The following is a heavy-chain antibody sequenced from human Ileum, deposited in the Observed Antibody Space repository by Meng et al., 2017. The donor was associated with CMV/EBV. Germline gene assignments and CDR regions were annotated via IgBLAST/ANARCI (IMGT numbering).Heavy chain of an antibody. CDR1: GFTFSNYD. CDR3: DASDY. CDR2: ITGSGGRT. Sequence: GGSLRLSCAASGFTFSNYDMSWARQAPGKGLEWVSTITGSGGRTHYADSVKGRFTISRDNSKNTLYLRLDSLRAEDTAIYYCDASDYWGQGTQVTVSS. D-gene: IGHD6-6*01. J-gene: IGHJ4*02. V-gene: IGHV3-23*01.